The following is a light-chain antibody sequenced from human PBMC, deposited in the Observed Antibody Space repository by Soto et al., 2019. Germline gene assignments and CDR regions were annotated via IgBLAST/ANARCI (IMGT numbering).Light chain of an antibody. CDR2: DAS. CDR3: QQRSNWPQIT. CDR1: QSVSSY. J-gene: IGKJ5*01. V-gene: IGKV3-11*01. Sequence: EIVLTQSPATLSLSPVERATLSGMASQSVSSYLAWYQQKPGQAPRLLIYDASNRATGIPARFSGSGSGTDFTLTIISLEPEDFAVYYCQQRSNWPQITFGQGTRLEIK.